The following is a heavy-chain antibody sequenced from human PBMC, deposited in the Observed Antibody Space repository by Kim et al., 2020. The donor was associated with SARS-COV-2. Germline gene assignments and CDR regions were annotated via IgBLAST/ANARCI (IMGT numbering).Heavy chain of an antibody. J-gene: IGHJ6*01. CDR1: GGSISSYY. CDR3: HSWLGYYVIFTGYEIYYY. D-gene: IGHD3-9*01. CDR2: IYYSGST. Sequence: SETLSLTCTVSGGSISSYYWSWIRQPPGKGLEWIGYIYYSGSTNYNPSLKSRVTISVDTSKNQFSLKLSSVTASDPAVYYFHSWLGYYVIFTGYEIYYY. V-gene: IGHV4-59*01.